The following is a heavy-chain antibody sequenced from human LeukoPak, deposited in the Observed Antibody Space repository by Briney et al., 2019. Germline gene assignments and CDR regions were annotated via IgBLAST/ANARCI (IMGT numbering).Heavy chain of an antibody. J-gene: IGHJ5*02. Sequence: PSETLSLTCTVSGGSISSSSYYWGWIRQPPGKGLEWIGSIYYSGSTYYNPSLKSRVTISVDTSKNQFSLKLSSVTAADTAVYYCARDQDGYYSSGSPFDPWGQGTLVTVSS. CDR2: IYYSGST. CDR3: ARDQDGYYSSGSPFDP. D-gene: IGHD3-10*01. CDR1: GGSISSSSYY. V-gene: IGHV4-39*07.